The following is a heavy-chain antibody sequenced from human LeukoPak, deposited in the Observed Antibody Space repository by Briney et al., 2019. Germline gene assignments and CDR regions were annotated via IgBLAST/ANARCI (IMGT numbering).Heavy chain of an antibody. CDR2: ISAYNGNT. Sequence: RASVKVSCKASSYTFTSYGISWVRQAPGQGLEWMGWISAYNGNTNYAQKLQGRVTMTTDTSTSTAYMELRSLRSDDTAVYYCARVGESGSYPLMGYWGQGTLVTASS. V-gene: IGHV1-18*01. CDR1: SYTFTSYG. D-gene: IGHD1-26*01. J-gene: IGHJ4*02. CDR3: ARVGESGSYPLMGY.